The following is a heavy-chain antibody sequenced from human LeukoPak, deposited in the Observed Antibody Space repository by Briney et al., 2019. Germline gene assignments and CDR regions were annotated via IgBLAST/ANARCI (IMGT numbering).Heavy chain of an antibody. Sequence: GASVKVSCKASGYTFISYGISWVRQAPGQGLEWMGWISTYNGNTDYAQKLQGRVTMTTDTSTSTAYMELRSLRSDDTAVFYCARDLKPRGSYYHHYYYGMDVWGQGTTVTVSS. V-gene: IGHV1-18*01. D-gene: IGHD1-26*01. J-gene: IGHJ6*02. CDR1: GYTFISYG. CDR2: ISTYNGNT. CDR3: ARDLKPRGSYYHHYYYGMDV.